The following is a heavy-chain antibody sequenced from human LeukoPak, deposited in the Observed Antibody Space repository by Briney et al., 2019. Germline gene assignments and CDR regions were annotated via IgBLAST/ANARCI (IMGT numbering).Heavy chain of an antibody. D-gene: IGHD2-15*01. CDR2: IYHSGST. Sequence: GSLRLSCAASGFTFDDYDMSWVRQVPGKGLEWIGEIYHSGSTNYNPSLKSRVTISVDKSKNQFSLKLSSVAAADTAVYYCARGSKEDNWFDPWGQGTLVTVSS. CDR1: GFTFDDYD. CDR3: ARGSKEDNWFDP. V-gene: IGHV4-34*01. J-gene: IGHJ5*02.